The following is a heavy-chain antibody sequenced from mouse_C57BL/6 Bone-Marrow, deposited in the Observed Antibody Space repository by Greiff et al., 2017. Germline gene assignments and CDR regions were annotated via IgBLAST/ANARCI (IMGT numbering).Heavy chain of an antibody. V-gene: IGHV1-54*01. CDR1: GYAFTNYL. D-gene: IGHD1-1*01. J-gene: IGHJ2*01. Sequence: QVQLKQSGAELVRPGTSVKVSCKASGYAFTNYLIEWVKQRPGQGLEWIGVINPGSGGTNYNEKFKGKATLTADKSSSTAYMQLSSLTSEDSAVYYCASLYYYGSYYFDYWGQGTTLTVSS. CDR2: INPGSGGT. CDR3: ASLYYYGSYYFDY.